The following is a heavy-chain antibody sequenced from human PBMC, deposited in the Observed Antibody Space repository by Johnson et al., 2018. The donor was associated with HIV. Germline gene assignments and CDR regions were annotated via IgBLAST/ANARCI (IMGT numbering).Heavy chain of an antibody. CDR2: ISYDGSNK. J-gene: IGHJ3*02. Sequence: QVQLVESGGGVVQPGRSLRLSCAASGFTFSSYAMHWVRQAPGKGLEWVAVISYDGSNKYYADSVKGRFTISRDNARNSLYLQMNSLRAEDTAVYYCARVRDSSGWPIYAFDIWGQGTVVIVSS. D-gene: IGHD6-19*01. V-gene: IGHV3-30*04. CDR1: GFTFSSYA. CDR3: ARVRDSSGWPIYAFDI.